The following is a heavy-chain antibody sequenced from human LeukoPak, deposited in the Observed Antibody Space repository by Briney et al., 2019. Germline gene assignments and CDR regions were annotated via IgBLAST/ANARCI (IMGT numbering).Heavy chain of an antibody. J-gene: IGHJ4*02. V-gene: IGHV4-59*01. D-gene: IGHD2/OR15-2a*01. Sequence: SETLSLTCTVSGDSISSYYWSWIRQPPGKGLEWIGYIYYSGSTNYNPSLKSRVTISVDTSKNQFSLKLSSVTAADTAVYYRARGSIELEHWGQGTLVTVSS. CDR3: ARGSIELEH. CDR1: GDSISSYY. CDR2: IYYSGST.